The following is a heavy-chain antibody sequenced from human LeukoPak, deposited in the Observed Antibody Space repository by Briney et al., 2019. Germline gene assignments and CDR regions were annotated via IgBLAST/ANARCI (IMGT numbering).Heavy chain of an antibody. Sequence: SETLSLTCTVSGGSISSSSYYWGWIRQPPGKGLEWIGSIYYSGSTYYNPSLKSRVTISVDTSKNQFSLKLSSVTAADTAVYYCARDAFRAPTGFDPWGQGTLVTVSS. CDR1: GGSISSSSYY. CDR3: ARDAFRAPTGFDP. CDR2: IYYSGST. J-gene: IGHJ5*02. V-gene: IGHV4-39*07. D-gene: IGHD1-1*01.